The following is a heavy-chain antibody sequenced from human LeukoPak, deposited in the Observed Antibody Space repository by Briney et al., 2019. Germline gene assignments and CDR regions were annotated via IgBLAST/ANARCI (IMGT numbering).Heavy chain of an antibody. CDR2: INPSGGST. V-gene: IGHV1-46*01. CDR1: GYTFTGYY. Sequence: GASVKVSCKASGYTFTGYYMHWVRQAPGQGLEWMGIINPSGGSTSYAQKFQGRVTMTRDTSTSTVYMELSSLRSEDTAVYYCARFPTYYYGSGVAPDWFDPWGQGTLVTVSS. D-gene: IGHD3-10*01. CDR3: ARFPTYYYGSGVAPDWFDP. J-gene: IGHJ5*02.